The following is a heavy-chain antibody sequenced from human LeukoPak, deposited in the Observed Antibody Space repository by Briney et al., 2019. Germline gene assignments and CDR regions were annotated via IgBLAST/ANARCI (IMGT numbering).Heavy chain of an antibody. CDR1: GGTFSSYA. V-gene: IGHV1-69*06. Sequence: GSSVKVSCKASGGTFSSYAISWVRQAPGQGLEWMGGIIPIFGTANYAQKFQGRVTITADKSTSTAYMELSSLRSEDTAVYYCARRAAAGTKYDYWGQRTLVTVSS. D-gene: IGHD6-13*01. CDR3: ARRAAAGTKYDY. CDR2: IIPIFGTA. J-gene: IGHJ4*02.